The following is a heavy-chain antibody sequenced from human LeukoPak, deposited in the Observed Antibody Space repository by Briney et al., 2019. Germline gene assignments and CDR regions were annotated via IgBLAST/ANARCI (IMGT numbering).Heavy chain of an antibody. J-gene: IGHJ4*02. Sequence: SETLSLTCTVSGGSISSYYWSWTRQPPGKGLEWIGYIYYSGSTNYNPSLKSRVTISVDTSKNQFSLKLSSVTAADTAVYYCASGITFYYFDYWGQGTLVTVSS. CDR3: ASGITFYYFDY. V-gene: IGHV4-59*01. D-gene: IGHD3-16*01. CDR2: IYYSGST. CDR1: GGSISSYY.